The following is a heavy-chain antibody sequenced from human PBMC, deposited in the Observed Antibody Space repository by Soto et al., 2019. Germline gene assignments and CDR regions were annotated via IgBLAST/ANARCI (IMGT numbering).Heavy chain of an antibody. D-gene: IGHD5-18*01. CDR2: ISYDGSDK. CDR3: ARARGYSYAGHMDV. J-gene: IGHJ6*02. V-gene: IGHV3-30-3*01. Sequence: GGSLSLSCAASGYTFSAYAMHWVRHAPGKGLEWAAVISYDGSDKYYVDSVKGRFTISRDQAKNTLYLQMNSLRVEDTAVYYCARARGYSYAGHMDVLGQGTTVTVSS. CDR1: GYTFSAYA.